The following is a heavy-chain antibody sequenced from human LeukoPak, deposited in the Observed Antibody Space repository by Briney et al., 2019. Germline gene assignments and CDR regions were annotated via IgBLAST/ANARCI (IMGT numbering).Heavy chain of an antibody. CDR3: ARWAIFGVA. V-gene: IGHV4-30-4*08. D-gene: IGHD3-3*01. Sequence: SQTLSLTCTVSGASISSGDYYWSWIRQPPGKGLEWTGYIYYSGSTYYNPSLKRRLTISVDTSKNQFSLKLTSVTAADTAVYYCARWAIFGVAWGQGTLVTVSS. J-gene: IGHJ5*02. CDR2: IYYSGST. CDR1: GASISSGDYY.